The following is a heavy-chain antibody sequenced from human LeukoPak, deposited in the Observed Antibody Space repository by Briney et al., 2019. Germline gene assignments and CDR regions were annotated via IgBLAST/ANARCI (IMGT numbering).Heavy chain of an antibody. J-gene: IGHJ4*02. Sequence: SETLSPTCTVSGGSISSYYWSWVRQPAGKGLEWVGHIYTSGFTTYNPSLMSRLTMSVDTSKNQFSLKLSSVTAADTAVYYCAREEAAAGRSIDYWGQGTLVTVSS. CDR3: AREEAAAGRSIDY. V-gene: IGHV4-4*07. CDR1: GGSISSYY. CDR2: IYTSGFT. D-gene: IGHD6-13*01.